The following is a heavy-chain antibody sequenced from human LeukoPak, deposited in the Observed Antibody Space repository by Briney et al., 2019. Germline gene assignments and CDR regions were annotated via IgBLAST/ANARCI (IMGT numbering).Heavy chain of an antibody. CDR3: ARDRLRHLGAFDI. Sequence: KPSETLSLTCTVSGGSISSYYWSWMRQPPGKGLEWIGYIYYSGSTNYNPSLKSRVTISVDTSKNQFSLKLSSVTAADTAVYYCARDRLRHLGAFDIWGQGTMVTVSS. J-gene: IGHJ3*02. CDR1: GGSISSYY. V-gene: IGHV4-59*01. D-gene: IGHD3-16*01. CDR2: IYYSGST.